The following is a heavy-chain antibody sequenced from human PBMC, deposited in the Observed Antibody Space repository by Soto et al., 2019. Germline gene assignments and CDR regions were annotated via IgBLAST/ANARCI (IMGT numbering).Heavy chain of an antibody. D-gene: IGHD5-12*01. Sequence: APTLGNTSQILTKTVTFSGFSLITNEMCVSWIRQPPGKALEWLALIDWADDKYYSTSLKTRLTISKDTSKNQVVLTMTNVDPVDTATYYCARIHGPSGNYDLDVWGEGTLVTVSS. V-gene: IGHV2-70*13. J-gene: IGHJ1*01. CDR1: GFSLITNEMC. CDR2: IDWADDK. CDR3: ARIHGPSGNYDLDV.